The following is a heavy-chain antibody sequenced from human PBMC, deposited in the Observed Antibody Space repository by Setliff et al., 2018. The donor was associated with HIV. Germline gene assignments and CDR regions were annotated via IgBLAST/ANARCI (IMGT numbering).Heavy chain of an antibody. CDR1: GYTLTSYD. V-gene: IGHV1-8*03. D-gene: IGHD1-26*01. J-gene: IGHJ6*03. CDR3: ARGYLISGTQKSYYMDV. Sequence: GASVKVSCKASGYTLTSYDINWVRQATGQGLEWMGWMNPNTGNTGYAQKFQGRVSITRSTSINTAYMELSTLRSEDTAVYYCARGYLISGTQKSYYMDVWGKGTTVTVSS. CDR2: MNPNTGNT.